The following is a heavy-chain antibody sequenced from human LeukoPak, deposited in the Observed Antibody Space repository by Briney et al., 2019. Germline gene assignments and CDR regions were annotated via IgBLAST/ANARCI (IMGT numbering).Heavy chain of an antibody. J-gene: IGHJ4*02. D-gene: IGHD6-13*01. V-gene: IGHV4-59*01. Sequence: KTSETLSLTCTVSGGSISSYYWSWIRQPPGKGLEWIGYIYYSGSTNYNPSLKSRVTISVDTSKNQFSLKLSSVTAADTAVYYCARGVPGRSSSWPPFDYWGQGTLVTVSS. CDR3: ARGVPGRSSSWPPFDY. CDR1: GGSISSYY. CDR2: IYYSGST.